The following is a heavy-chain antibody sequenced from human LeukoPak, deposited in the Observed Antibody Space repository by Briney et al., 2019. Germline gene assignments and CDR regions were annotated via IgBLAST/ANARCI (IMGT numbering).Heavy chain of an antibody. J-gene: IGHJ4*02. CDR2: IYYSGST. Sequence: PSETLSLTCTVSGGSISSYYWSWIRQPPGKGLEWIGYIYYSGSTNYNPSLKSRVTISVDTSKNQFSLKLSSVTAADTAVYYCARGSSGRYFDYWGQGTLVTVSS. CDR3: ARGSSGRYFDY. CDR1: GGSISSYY. V-gene: IGHV4-59*01. D-gene: IGHD6-19*01.